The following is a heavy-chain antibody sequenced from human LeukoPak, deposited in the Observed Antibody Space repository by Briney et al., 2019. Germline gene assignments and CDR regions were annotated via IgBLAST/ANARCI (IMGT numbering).Heavy chain of an antibody. J-gene: IGHJ4*02. V-gene: IGHV4-34*01. CDR2: INHSGST. Sequence: SETLSLTCAVYGGSFSGYYWSWIRQPPGKGLEWIGEINHSGSTNYNPSLKSRVTISVDTSKNQFSLKLSSVTAADTAVYYCARELVDYDLWSGYYPKYYFDYWGQGTLVTVSS. CDR3: ARELVDYDLWSGYYPKYYFDY. D-gene: IGHD3-3*01. CDR1: GGSFSGYY.